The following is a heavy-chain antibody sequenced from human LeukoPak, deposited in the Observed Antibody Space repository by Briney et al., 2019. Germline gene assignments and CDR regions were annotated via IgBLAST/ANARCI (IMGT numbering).Heavy chain of an antibody. V-gene: IGHV4-39*02. CDR1: GGSISSSSYY. Sequence: SETLSLTCTVSGGSISSSSYYWGWIRQPPGKGLEWIGSIYYSGSTYYNPSLKSRVTISVDTSKNQFSLKLSSVTAADTAVYYCARESDGYDFWSGLDYWGQGTLVTLSS. D-gene: IGHD3-3*01. CDR3: ARESDGYDFWSGLDY. J-gene: IGHJ4*02. CDR2: IYYSGST.